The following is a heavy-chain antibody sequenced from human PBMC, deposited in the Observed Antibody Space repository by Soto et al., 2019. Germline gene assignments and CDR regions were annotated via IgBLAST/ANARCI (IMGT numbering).Heavy chain of an antibody. D-gene: IGHD2-2*01. Sequence: ASVKVSCKASGYTFTSYAMHWVRQAPGQRLEWMGWINAGNGNTKYSQKFQGRVTITRDTSASTAYMELSSLRSEDTAVYYCARDGIVVVPAAYKNWFDPWGQGTLVTVS. J-gene: IGHJ5*02. CDR1: GYTFTSYA. CDR2: INAGNGNT. CDR3: ARDGIVVVPAAYKNWFDP. V-gene: IGHV1-3*01.